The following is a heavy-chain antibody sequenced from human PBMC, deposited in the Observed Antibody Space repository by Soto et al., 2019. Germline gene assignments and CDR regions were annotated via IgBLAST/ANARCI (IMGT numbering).Heavy chain of an antibody. CDR3: AGAGDGYSSGWFNWYFDL. V-gene: IGHV4-39*01. D-gene: IGHD6-19*01. CDR2: IYYSGST. CDR1: GGSISSSSYY. Sequence: QLQLQESGPGLVKPSETLSLTCTVSGGSISSSSYYWGWIRQPPGKGLEWIGSIYYSGSTYYNPSLKSRVTISVDTSKNQFSLKLSSVTAADTAVYYSAGAGDGYSSGWFNWYFDLWGRGTLVTVSS. J-gene: IGHJ2*01.